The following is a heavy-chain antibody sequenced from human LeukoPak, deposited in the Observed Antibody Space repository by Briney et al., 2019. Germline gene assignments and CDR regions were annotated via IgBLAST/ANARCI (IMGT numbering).Heavy chain of an antibody. Sequence: PSETLSLTCTVSGGSISNYYWSWVRQPPGKGLEWIGYIYYSGSTTYNPSLKSRVTISVDTSKNQFSLKLSSVTAADTAVYYCARRTYFDLWGRGTLVTASS. J-gene: IGHJ2*01. CDR1: GGSISNYY. CDR3: ARRTYFDL. CDR2: IYYSGST. V-gene: IGHV4-59*08.